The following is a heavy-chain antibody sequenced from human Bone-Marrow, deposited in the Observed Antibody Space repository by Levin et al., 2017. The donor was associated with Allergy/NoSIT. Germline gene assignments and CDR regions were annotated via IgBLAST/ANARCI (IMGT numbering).Heavy chain of an antibody. CDR1: GFAFSDYY. Sequence: PGGSLRLSCVASGFAFSDYYMTWIRQAPGKGLEWVSYISSSGSIIFYADSVKGRFTISRDNAKNSLYLQMNSLRAEDTALYYCARDIERGYSFGRDGFDIWGQGTMVTVSS. V-gene: IGHV3-11*01. J-gene: IGHJ3*02. CDR2: ISSSGSII. D-gene: IGHD5-18*01. CDR3: ARDIERGYSFGRDGFDI.